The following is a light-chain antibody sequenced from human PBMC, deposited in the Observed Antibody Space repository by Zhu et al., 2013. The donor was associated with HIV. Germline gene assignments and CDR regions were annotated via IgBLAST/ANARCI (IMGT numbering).Light chain of an antibody. Sequence: QSVLTQPPSASGTPGQRVTISCSGSSSNIGSNTVTWYQQLPGTAPRLLIYTNNQRPSGVPDRFSGSKSGTSGSLAISGLRSEDEADYYCASWDVRLSAYVFGTGTKVTVL. CDR3: ASWDVRLSAYV. CDR2: TNN. J-gene: IGLJ1*01. V-gene: IGLV1-44*01. CDR1: SSNIGSNT.